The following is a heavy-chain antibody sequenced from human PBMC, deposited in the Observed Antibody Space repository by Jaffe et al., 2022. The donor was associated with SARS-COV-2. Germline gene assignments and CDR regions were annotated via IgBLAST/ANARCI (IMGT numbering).Heavy chain of an antibody. J-gene: IGHJ4*02. Sequence: QVQLQESGPGLVKPSQTLSLTCTVSGGSISSGSYYWSWIRQPAGKGLEWIGRIYTSGSTNYNPSLKSRVTISVDTSKNQFSLKLSSVTAADTAVYYCAITTVTGGQVRDYWGQGTLVTVSS. D-gene: IGHD4-17*01. CDR3: AITTVTGGQVRDY. CDR2: IYTSGST. CDR1: GGSISSGSYY. V-gene: IGHV4-61*02.